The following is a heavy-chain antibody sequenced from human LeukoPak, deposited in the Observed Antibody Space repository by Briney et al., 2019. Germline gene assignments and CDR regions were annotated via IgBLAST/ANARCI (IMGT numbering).Heavy chain of an antibody. CDR1: GFTVSSNY. Sequence: PGGSLRLSCAASGFTVSSNYMSWVRQAPGKGLEWVSVIYSGGSTYYADSVKGRFTISRDNSKNTLYLQMNSLRAEDTAVYYCARPAGTRADAFDIWGQGTMVTVSS. V-gene: IGHV3-53*01. D-gene: IGHD6-13*01. CDR2: IYSGGST. CDR3: ARPAGTRADAFDI. J-gene: IGHJ3*02.